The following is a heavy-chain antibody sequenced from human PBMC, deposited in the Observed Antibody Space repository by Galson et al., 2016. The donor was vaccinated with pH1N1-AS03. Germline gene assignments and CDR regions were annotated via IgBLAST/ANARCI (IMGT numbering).Heavy chain of an antibody. V-gene: IGHV3-11*01. Sequence: SLRLSCAASGFTFGDYYMSWIRQAPGKGLEWISCITSSGGSGSTIYYADSVKGRFTISRDNAKNSLYLQMNSLRADDTAVYFCARGWYDIWTGYLVAPFDYWGQGALVTVSS. CDR2: ITSSGGSGSTI. CDR1: GFTFGDYY. J-gene: IGHJ4*02. CDR3: ARGWYDIWTGYLVAPFDY. D-gene: IGHD3-9*01.